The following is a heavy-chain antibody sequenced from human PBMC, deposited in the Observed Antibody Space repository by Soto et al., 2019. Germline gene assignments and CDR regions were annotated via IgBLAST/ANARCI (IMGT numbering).Heavy chain of an antibody. CDR2: INSDGSTT. Sequence: EVQLVESGGGLVQPGGSLRLSCAAPGFTFSSYWMYWVRQAPGKGLVWVSRINSDGSTTAYADSVKGRFTISRDNARDTLYLQMNSLRAEDTAVYFCARGSKGMDVWGQGTTVIVSS. CDR1: GFTFSSYW. CDR3: ARGSKGMDV. V-gene: IGHV3-74*01. J-gene: IGHJ6*02.